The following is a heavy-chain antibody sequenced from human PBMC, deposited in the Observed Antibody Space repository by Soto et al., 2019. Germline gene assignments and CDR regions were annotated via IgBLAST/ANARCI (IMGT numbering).Heavy chain of an antibody. D-gene: IGHD3-3*01. CDR2: IKSKTDGGTT. CDR3: TTDVEPLDYDFWRGHYYYYYMDV. CDR1: GFTFSNAW. V-gene: IGHV3-15*01. Sequence: PGGSLRLSCAASGFTFSNAWMSWVRQAPGKGLEWVGRIKSKTDGGTTDYAAPVKGRFTISRDDSKNTLYLQMNSLKTEDTAVYYCTTDVEPLDYDFWRGHYYYYYMDVWGKGTTVTVSS. J-gene: IGHJ6*03.